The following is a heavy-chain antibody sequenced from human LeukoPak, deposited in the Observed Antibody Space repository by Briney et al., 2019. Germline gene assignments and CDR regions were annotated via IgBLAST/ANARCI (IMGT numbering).Heavy chain of an antibody. Sequence: SETLSLTCAVSGYSISSGYYWGWIRQPPGKGLEWIGSIYHSGSTYYNPSLKSRVTISVDTSKNQFSLKLSSVTAADTAVYYCARADVDRYYDFWSGYFFDYWGQGTLVTVSS. D-gene: IGHD3-3*01. J-gene: IGHJ4*02. CDR3: ARADVDRYYDFWSGYFFDY. CDR1: GYSISSGYY. CDR2: IYHSGST. V-gene: IGHV4-38-2*01.